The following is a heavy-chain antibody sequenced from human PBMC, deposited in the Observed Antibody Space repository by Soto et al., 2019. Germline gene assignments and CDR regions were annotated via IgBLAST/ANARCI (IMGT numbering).Heavy chain of an antibody. D-gene: IGHD3-9*01. CDR2: IIPIFGTA. V-gene: IGHV1-69*13. J-gene: IGHJ4*02. CDR1: GGTFSSYA. CDR3: ARGNLMSWRYFDY. Sequence: ASVKVSCKASGGTFSSYAVSWVRQAPGQGLEWMGGIIPIFGTANYAQKFQGRVTITADESTSTAYMEPSSLRSEDTAVYYCARGNLMSWRYFDYWGQGTLVTVSS.